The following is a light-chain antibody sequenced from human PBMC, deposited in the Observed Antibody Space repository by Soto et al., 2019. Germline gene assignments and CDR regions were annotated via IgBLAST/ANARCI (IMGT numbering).Light chain of an antibody. Sequence: DIVLTQSPATLSLSPGDSATLSCRASQSVSSYLAWYQQRPGQAPRLLIYDVSTGATGIQARFSGRRSGTEFTLTIRSLQSEDFAVYYCKQYDNWPTFGQGTKVDIK. CDR1: QSVSSY. J-gene: IGKJ1*01. CDR3: KQYDNWPT. V-gene: IGKV3-15*01. CDR2: DVS.